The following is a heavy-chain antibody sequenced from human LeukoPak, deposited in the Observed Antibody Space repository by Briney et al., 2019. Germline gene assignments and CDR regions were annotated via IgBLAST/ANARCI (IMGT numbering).Heavy chain of an antibody. CDR2: INPSGGST. CDR1: GYTFTSYY. CDR3: ARDLLNDSSWPYYYYYYMDV. Sequence: GASVKVSCKTSGYTFTSYYMHWVRQAPGQGLEWMGIINPSGGSTSYAQKFQGRVTMTRDMSTSTVYMELSSLRSEDTAVYYCARDLLNDSSWPYYYYYYMDVWGKGTTVTVSS. D-gene: IGHD6-13*01. J-gene: IGHJ6*03. V-gene: IGHV1-46*01.